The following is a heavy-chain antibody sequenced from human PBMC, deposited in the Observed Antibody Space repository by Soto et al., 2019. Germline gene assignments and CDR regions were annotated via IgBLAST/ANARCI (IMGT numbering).Heavy chain of an antibody. CDR2: IYYSGST. V-gene: IGHV4-31*03. J-gene: IGHJ5*02. CDR1: GGSISSGGYY. D-gene: IGHD3-22*01. CDR3: VPYDSRLAWFDP. Sequence: KASETLSLTCTVSGGSISSGGYYWSWIRQHPGKGLEWIGYIYYSGSTYYNPSLKSRVTISVDTSKNQFSLKLSSVTAADTAVYYCVPYDSRLAWFDPWGQGTLVTVSS.